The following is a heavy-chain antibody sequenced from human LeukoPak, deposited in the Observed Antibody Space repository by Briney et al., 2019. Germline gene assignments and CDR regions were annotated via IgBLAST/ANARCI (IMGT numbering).Heavy chain of an antibody. J-gene: IGHJ6*02. CDR2: MNPNNGNT. CDR1: GYTFTSYD. Sequence: WASVKVSCKTSGYTFTSYDIMWVRQATGQGLEWMGWMNPNNGNTGYAQKFQGRVTMTSNTAISTAYMELSSLRSEDTAVYYRARPTSRPSRYYGMDVWGQGTTVTVSS. CDR3: ARPTSRPSRYYGMDV. D-gene: IGHD4-11*01. V-gene: IGHV1-8*01.